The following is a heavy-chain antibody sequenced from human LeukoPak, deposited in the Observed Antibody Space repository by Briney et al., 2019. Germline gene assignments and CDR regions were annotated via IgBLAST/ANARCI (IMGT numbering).Heavy chain of an antibody. CDR3: ARDRGLDSSGYSIFWY. V-gene: IGHV4-59*01. J-gene: IGHJ4*02. CDR1: GGSISSYY. CDR2: IYYSGST. Sequence: PSETLSLTCTVSGGSISSYYWSWIRQPPGKELEWIGYIYYSGSTNYNPSLKSRVTISVDTSKNQFSLKLSSVTAADTAVYYCARDRGLDSSGYSIFWYWGQGTLVTVSS. D-gene: IGHD3-22*01.